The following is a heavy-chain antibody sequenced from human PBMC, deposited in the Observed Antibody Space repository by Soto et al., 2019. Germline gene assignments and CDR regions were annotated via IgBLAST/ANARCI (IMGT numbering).Heavy chain of an antibody. V-gene: IGHV3-33*01. Sequence: QVQLVESGGGVVQPGRSLRLSCAASGFTFSSYGMHWVRQAPGKGLEWVAVIWYDGSNKYYADSVKGRFTISRDNSKNTLYLQMTSLRAEDTAVYYCARPTKDVAFDIWGQGTMVTVSS. CDR3: ARPTKDVAFDI. CDR2: IWYDGSNK. J-gene: IGHJ3*02. D-gene: IGHD2-8*01. CDR1: GFTFSSYG.